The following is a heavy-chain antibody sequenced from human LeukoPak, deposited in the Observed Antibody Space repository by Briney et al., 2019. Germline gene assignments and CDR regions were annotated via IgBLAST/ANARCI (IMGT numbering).Heavy chain of an antibody. V-gene: IGHV3-74*01. CDR1: GFTLSTYW. Sequence: PGGSLRLSCAASGFTLSTYWMHWVRQAPGKGLVWVSRINSDGTSTSYADSVKGRFTISRGNAKNTLYLQMNSLSAEDTAVYYCARDPPEWELPPEYWGQGTLVTVSS. D-gene: IGHD1-26*01. CDR3: ARDPPEWELPPEY. CDR2: INSDGTST. J-gene: IGHJ4*02.